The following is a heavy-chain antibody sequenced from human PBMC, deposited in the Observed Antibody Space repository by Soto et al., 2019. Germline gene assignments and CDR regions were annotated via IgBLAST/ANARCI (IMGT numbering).Heavy chain of an antibody. CDR2: VSGSGGST. J-gene: IGHJ4*02. Sequence: GGSLRLSCATSGITFSSFAMSWVRQAPGKGLEWVSAVSGSGGSTYYADSVKGRFTISRDNSKDTLYLQLNRLRAEDTAVYFCAKAYYYDRSGLHCFDYWGQGTMVTVSS. V-gene: IGHV3-23*01. CDR3: AKAYYYDRSGLHCFDY. CDR1: GITFSSFA. D-gene: IGHD3-22*01.